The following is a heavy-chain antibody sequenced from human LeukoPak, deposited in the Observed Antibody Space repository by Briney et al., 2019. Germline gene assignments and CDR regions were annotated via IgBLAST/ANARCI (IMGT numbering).Heavy chain of an antibody. V-gene: IGHV1-69*13. J-gene: IGHJ6*02. CDR3: ARYKVPPHQDSSMVPGVCYYYGMDV. CDR2: IIPFFGTP. D-gene: IGHD3-10*01. Sequence: SVKVSYKASGGSFSTYAISWVRQAPGQGLEWMGGIIPFFGTPSYAQKFHGRVTITADESTNTAYMEVSSLRSEDTALYYCARYKVPPHQDSSMVPGVCYYYGMDVWGLGTTVTVSS. CDR1: GGSFSTYA.